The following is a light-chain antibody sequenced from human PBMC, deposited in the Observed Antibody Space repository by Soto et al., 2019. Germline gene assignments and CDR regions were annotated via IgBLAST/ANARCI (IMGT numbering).Light chain of an antibody. Sequence: DIQMTQSPSAMSASVGERVIITCRASQSISNHLNWYQQKPGKAPKLLIFAASSLQSGVPSRFSGSRSGPDFTLTISSLQPEDFATYYCQQSYSSPPTFGQGTKVDIK. J-gene: IGKJ1*01. CDR3: QQSYSSPPT. CDR1: QSISNH. CDR2: AAS. V-gene: IGKV1-39*01.